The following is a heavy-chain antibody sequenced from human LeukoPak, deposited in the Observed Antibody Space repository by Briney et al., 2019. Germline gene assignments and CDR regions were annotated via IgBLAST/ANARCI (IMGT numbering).Heavy chain of an antibody. J-gene: IGHJ4*02. Sequence: PGGSLRLSCAASGFTFSSYWMSWVRQAPGKGLEWVANIKQDGSEKYYVDSVKGRFTISRDNAKNSLYLQMNSLRAEDTAVYYCARDPNYDSSGHIPDYWGQGTLVTVSS. CDR3: ARDPNYDSSGHIPDY. CDR1: GFTFSSYW. V-gene: IGHV3-7*01. D-gene: IGHD3-22*01. CDR2: IKQDGSEK.